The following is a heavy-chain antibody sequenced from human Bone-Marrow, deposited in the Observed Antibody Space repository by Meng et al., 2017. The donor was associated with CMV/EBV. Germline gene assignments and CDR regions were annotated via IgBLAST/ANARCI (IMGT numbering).Heavy chain of an antibody. CDR3: AREGWFGEFGFDY. D-gene: IGHD3-10*01. J-gene: IGHJ4*02. Sequence: GGSLRLSCAASGFTFSSYSMNWVRQAPGKGLEWVSSISSSSSYIYYADSVKGRFTISRDNAKNSLYLQMNSLRAEDTAVYYCAREGWFGEFGFDYWGQRTLVTVSS. V-gene: IGHV3-21*01. CDR1: GFTFSSYS. CDR2: ISSSSSYI.